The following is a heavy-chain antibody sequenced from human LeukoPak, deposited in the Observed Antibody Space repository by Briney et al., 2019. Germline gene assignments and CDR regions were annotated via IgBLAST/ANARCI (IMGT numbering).Heavy chain of an antibody. V-gene: IGHV4-34*01. CDR1: GGSFSGCY. Sequence: SETLSLTCGVTGGSFSGCYWSWIRQTPGKGLEWIGEINHSGGTNYNPSLKSRVTISVDTSKNQFSLKLTSVTAADTAAYYCARVYYYESSGPLDYWGQETLVTVSS. J-gene: IGHJ4*02. CDR3: ARVYYYESSGPLDY. D-gene: IGHD3-22*01. CDR2: INHSGGT.